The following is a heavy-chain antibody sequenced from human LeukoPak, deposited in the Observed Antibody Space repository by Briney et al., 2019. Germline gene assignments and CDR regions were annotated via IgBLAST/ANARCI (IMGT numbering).Heavy chain of an antibody. D-gene: IGHD5-18*01. V-gene: IGHV3-21*04. CDR3: ARDRGVDTAMVNWFDP. J-gene: IGHJ5*02. Sequence: GGSLRLSCAASGFTFSSYSMNWVRQAPGKGLEWVSCISSSSSYIYYADSVKGRFTISRDNAKNSLYLQMNSLRAEDTALYYCARDRGVDTAMVNWFDPWGQGTLVTVSS. CDR1: GFTFSSYS. CDR2: ISSSSSYI.